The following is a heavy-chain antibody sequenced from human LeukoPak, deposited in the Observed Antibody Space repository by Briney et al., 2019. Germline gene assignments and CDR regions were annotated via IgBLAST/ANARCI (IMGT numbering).Heavy chain of an antibody. V-gene: IGHV4-31*03. CDR1: GGSISSGGYY. CDR3: AREVVVVPAPQDNRRNNWFDP. Sequence: SETLSLTCTVSGGSISSGGYYWSWIRQHPGKGLEWIGYIYYSGSTYYNPSLKSRVTISVDTSKNQFSLKLSSVTAADTAVYYCAREVVVVPAPQDNRRNNWFDPWGQGTLVTVSS. J-gene: IGHJ5*02. CDR2: IYYSGST. D-gene: IGHD2-2*01.